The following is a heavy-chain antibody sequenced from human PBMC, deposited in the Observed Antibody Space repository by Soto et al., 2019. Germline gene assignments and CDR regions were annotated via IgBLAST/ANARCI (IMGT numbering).Heavy chain of an antibody. Sequence: QVQLQESGPGLVRPSETLSLTCTVSDVSIGGSYHYGGWIRQPPGKGLEWIGNIDLGGTKYYSPSLKSRLTLSLDTSKKLLSLELASVTATDTAVYYCALYQRGYSGGSQFHPWGQGIRVTVSS. CDR1: DVSIGGSYHY. V-gene: IGHV4-39*01. D-gene: IGHD5-12*01. CDR2: IDLGGTK. CDR3: ALYQRGYSGGSQFHP. J-gene: IGHJ5*02.